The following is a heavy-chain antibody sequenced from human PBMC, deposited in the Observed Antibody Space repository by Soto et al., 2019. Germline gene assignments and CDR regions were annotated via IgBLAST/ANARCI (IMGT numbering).Heavy chain of an antibody. D-gene: IGHD6-19*01. Sequence: EVQVLESGGGLVQPGGSLRLSCAASGFTFSGYAMNWVRQAPGKGLEWVSAISGDGGSPYYADSVKGRFTISRDDXRXXLYLHMHSLRVEDTALYYCAKAVYSSSPYYYGMDVWGQGTTVTVS. CDR2: ISGDGGSP. CDR3: AKAVYSSSPYYYGMDV. V-gene: IGHV3-23*01. J-gene: IGHJ6*02. CDR1: GFTFSGYA.